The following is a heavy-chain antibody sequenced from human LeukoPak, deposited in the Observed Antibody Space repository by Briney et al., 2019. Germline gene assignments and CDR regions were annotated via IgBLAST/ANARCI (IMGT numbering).Heavy chain of an antibody. CDR1: GFTFRSYA. J-gene: IGHJ4*02. D-gene: IGHD6-19*01. V-gene: IGHV3-23*01. CDR2: ISGSGGST. Sequence: AGGSLRLPCAASGFTFRSYAMYWVRQAPGKGLEWVSGISGSGGSTFYADSVKGRFTISRDNSENTVYLQMNSLRADDTAVYYCAKTTAGYSSGRYPGWPVDYWGQGTLVTVSS. CDR3: AKTTAGYSSGRYPGWPVDY.